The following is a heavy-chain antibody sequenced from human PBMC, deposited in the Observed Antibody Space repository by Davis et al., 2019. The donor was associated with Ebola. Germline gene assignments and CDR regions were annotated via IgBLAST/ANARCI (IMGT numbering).Heavy chain of an antibody. J-gene: IGHJ4*02. Sequence: SLKISCAASGFTFDDYAMHWVRQAPGKGLEWVSGISWNSGSIGYADSVKGRFTISRDNAKNSLYLQMNSLRAEDTAVYYCVKDRADTGIVGATGGAYYFDYWGQGTLVTVSS. CDR2: ISWNSGSI. CDR1: GFTFDDYA. D-gene: IGHD1-26*01. V-gene: IGHV3-9*01. CDR3: VKDRADTGIVGATGGAYYFDY.